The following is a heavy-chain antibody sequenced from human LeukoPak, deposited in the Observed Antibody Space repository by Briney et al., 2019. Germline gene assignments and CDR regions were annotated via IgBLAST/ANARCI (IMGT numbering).Heavy chain of an antibody. CDR3: SKWKAIVLVPAARSPIDY. CDR2: IYSSGST. V-gene: IGHV3-66*01. D-gene: IGHD2-2*01. Sequence: GGSLRLSCAASGFTVSSNYMSWVRQAPGKGLEWVSVIYSSGSTYYADSVKGRFTISRDNSKHTLYLQMNSLRAEDTAVYYCSKWKAIVLVPAARSPIDYWGQGTLVTVSS. J-gene: IGHJ4*02. CDR1: GFTVSSNY.